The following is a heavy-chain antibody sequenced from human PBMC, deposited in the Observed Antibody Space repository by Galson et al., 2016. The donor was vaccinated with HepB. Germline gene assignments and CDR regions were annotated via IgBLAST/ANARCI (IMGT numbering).Heavy chain of an antibody. Sequence: TLSLTCTVSGGSISSGHYYWSWIRQHPGKGLEWIGNIYNSGITYYNPSLKSRVSISVDTSKNQFSLKLSSVTAADTAVYYCARVSRIIMVRDAFDNWGQGTLVTVSS. D-gene: IGHD3-10*01. CDR2: IYNSGIT. V-gene: IGHV4-31*03. CDR1: GGSISSGHYY. CDR3: ARVSRIIMVRDAFDN. J-gene: IGHJ4*02.